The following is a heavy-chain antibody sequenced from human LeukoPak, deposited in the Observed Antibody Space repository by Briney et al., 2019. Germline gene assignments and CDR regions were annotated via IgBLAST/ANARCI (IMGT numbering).Heavy chain of an antibody. D-gene: IGHD4-17*01. CDR3: ARGEDGDYYFQH. Sequence: PLETLSLTCAVYGGSFSGYYWSWIRQPPGKGLEWIGEINHSGSSNYNPSLKSRVTISVDTSKNQFSLKLSSVTAADTAVYYCARGEDGDYYFQHWGQGTLVTVSS. V-gene: IGHV4-34*01. CDR1: GGSFSGYY. J-gene: IGHJ1*01. CDR2: INHSGSS.